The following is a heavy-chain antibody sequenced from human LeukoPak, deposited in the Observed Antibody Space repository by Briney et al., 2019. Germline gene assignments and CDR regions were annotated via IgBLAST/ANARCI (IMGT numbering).Heavy chain of an antibody. J-gene: IGHJ4*02. V-gene: IGHV3-23*01. CDR1: GFTFSSYA. Sequence: PGGSLRLSCAASGFTFSSYAMSWVRQASGKGLEWVSGIGNSGGSTYYADAVKGRFSMSRDNSKNTLYLQMNSLRAEDTAVYYCAKEPIGYSSAWFDCWGQGTLVTVSS. D-gene: IGHD6-19*01. CDR3: AKEPIGYSSAWFDC. CDR2: IGNSGGST.